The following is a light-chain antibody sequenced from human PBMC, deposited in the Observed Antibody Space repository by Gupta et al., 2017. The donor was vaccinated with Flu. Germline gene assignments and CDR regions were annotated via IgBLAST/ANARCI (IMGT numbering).Light chain of an antibody. Sequence: PPSFSASVGDRFTITCRASQSISGWLSWYQQKPGKAPKLLIYKASTLESGVPSRFSGSGFGTEFTLTISRLQPDDFATYYCQEYNSYWAFGQGTKVEIK. CDR1: QSISGW. CDR3: QEYNSYWA. V-gene: IGKV1-5*03. CDR2: KAS. J-gene: IGKJ1*01.